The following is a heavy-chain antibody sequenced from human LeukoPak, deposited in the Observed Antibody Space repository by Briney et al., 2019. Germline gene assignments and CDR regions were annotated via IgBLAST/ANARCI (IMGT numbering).Heavy chain of an antibody. CDR1: GFTFSSYS. Sequence: GGSLRLSCAASGFTFSSYSMNWVRQAPGKGLEWVSYISSSGSTIYYADSVKGRFTISRDNAKNSLYLQMNSLRAEDTAVYYCARDEDFWSGSVNYYYGMDVWGQGTTVTVSS. CDR3: ARDEDFWSGSVNYYYGMDV. J-gene: IGHJ6*02. V-gene: IGHV3-48*01. D-gene: IGHD3-3*01. CDR2: ISSSGSTI.